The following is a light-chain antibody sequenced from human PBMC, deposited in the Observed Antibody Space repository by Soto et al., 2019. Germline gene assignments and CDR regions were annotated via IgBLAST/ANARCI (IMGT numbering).Light chain of an antibody. Sequence: QSALTQPPSASGSPGQSVTISCTGTSSDVGGYNYVSWYQQHPGKAPKLMIYEVSKRPSGVPDRFSGSKSGNTASLTVSGLQAEDEADYYCSSYADRVVFGGGTKLTVL. CDR2: EVS. J-gene: IGLJ2*01. CDR1: SSDVGGYNY. CDR3: SSYADRVV. V-gene: IGLV2-8*01.